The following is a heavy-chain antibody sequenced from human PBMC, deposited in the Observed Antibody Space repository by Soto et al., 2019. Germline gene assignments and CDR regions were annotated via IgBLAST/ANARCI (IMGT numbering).Heavy chain of an antibody. V-gene: IGHV3-33*01. J-gene: IGHJ6*03. CDR1: GFTFRNYG. CDR3: ARDRNYMDV. Sequence: QVQLVESGGGAVQPGRSLRLSCAASGFTFRNYGMHWVRQAPGEGLEWVASIWDDGSNNKYEDSVKGRFTISRDNFQNTLYRQMNSLRAEDTAVYYCARDRNYMDVWGKGTTVTVSS. CDR2: IWDDGSNN.